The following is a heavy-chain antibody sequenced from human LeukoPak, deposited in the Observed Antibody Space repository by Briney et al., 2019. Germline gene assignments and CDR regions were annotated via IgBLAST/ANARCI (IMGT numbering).Heavy chain of an antibody. CDR1: GFTFSSYA. CDR3: VRDHYYDSSGYFDY. D-gene: IGHD3-22*01. J-gene: IGHJ4*02. Sequence: GGSLRLSCAASGFTFSSYAMHWVRQAPGKGLEWVSSISSSSSYIYYADSVKGRFTISRDNAKNSLYLQMNSLRAEDTAVYYCVRDHYYDSSGYFDYWGQGTLVTVSS. V-gene: IGHV3-21*01. CDR2: ISSSSSYI.